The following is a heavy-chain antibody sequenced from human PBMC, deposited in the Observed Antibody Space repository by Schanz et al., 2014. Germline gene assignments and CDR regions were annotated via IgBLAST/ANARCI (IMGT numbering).Heavy chain of an antibody. J-gene: IGHJ4*02. V-gene: IGHV3-23*01. Sequence: EVQLLESGGGLVQPGGSLRLSCIGSGFTFRSYALGWVRQAPGKGLEWVSLVSASGGGPFYADSVKGRFTISRDNSRNTVYLQMSSLRAEDTAVYYCVKDDRGDVVVVAANYWGQGALVIVSS. CDR3: VKDDRGDVVVVAANY. D-gene: IGHD2-15*01. CDR2: VSASGGGP. CDR1: GFTFRSYA.